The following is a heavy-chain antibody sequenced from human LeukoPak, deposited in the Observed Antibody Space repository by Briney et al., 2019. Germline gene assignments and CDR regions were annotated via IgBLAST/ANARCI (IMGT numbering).Heavy chain of an antibody. CDR1: GFTVSSNY. Sequence: GGSLRLSCAASGFTVSSNYMSWVRQAPGKGLEWVSVIYSGGSTYYADSVKGRFTISRDNSKNTLYLQMNSLRAEDTAVYYCARSPYYYDSSGSSWGQGALVTVSS. CDR3: ARSPYYYDSSGSS. D-gene: IGHD3-22*01. J-gene: IGHJ4*02. CDR2: IYSGGST. V-gene: IGHV3-53*01.